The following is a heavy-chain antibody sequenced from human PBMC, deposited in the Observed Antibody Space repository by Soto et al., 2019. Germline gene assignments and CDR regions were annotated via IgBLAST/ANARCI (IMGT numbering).Heavy chain of an antibody. CDR2: ISWNSGSI. D-gene: IGHD1-26*01. V-gene: IGHV3-9*01. J-gene: IGHJ4*02. CDR1: GFTFDDYA. CDR3: AKDMGGSYNSPFDY. Sequence: PGGSLRLSCAASGFTFDDYAMHWVRQAPGKGLEWVSGISWNSGSIGYADSVKGRFTISRDNAKNPLYLQMNSLRAEDTALYYCAKDMGGSYNSPFDYWGQGTLVTVSS.